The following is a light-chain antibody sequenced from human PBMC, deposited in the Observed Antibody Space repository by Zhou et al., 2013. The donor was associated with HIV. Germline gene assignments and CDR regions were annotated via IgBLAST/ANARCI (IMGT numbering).Light chain of an antibody. CDR1: QSVSSSY. CDR3: QQYTDWPIT. CDR2: GAS. J-gene: IGKJ5*01. Sequence: EIVLTQSPGTLSLSPGERATLSCRASQSVSSSYLAWYQQKPGQAPRLLIYGASSRATGIPDRFSGSGSGTEFTLSISSLQPEDFAVYYCQQYTDWPITFGQGTRLEIK. V-gene: IGKV3-20*01.